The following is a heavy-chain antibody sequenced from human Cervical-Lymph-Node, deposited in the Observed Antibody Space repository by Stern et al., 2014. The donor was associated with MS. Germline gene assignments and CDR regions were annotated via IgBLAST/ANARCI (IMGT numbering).Heavy chain of an antibody. V-gene: IGHV1-18*01. CDR3: ARDLLRIMGATADYYYGMDV. Sequence: QVQLVESGAEVKKPGASVKVSCKASGYTFISYGITWVRQAPGQGLEWMGWISAYNGNTNYAQKFQGRVTLTTDTSTTTAYMELRSLRSDDTAVYYCARDLLRIMGATADYYYGMDVWGQGTTGTVS. D-gene: IGHD1-26*01. J-gene: IGHJ6*02. CDR1: GYTFISYG. CDR2: ISAYNGNT.